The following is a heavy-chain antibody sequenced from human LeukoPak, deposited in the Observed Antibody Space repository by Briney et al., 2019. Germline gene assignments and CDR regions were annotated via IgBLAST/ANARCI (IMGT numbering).Heavy chain of an antibody. CDR1: GYTFTGYY. V-gene: IGHV1-8*02. Sequence: ASVKVSCKASGYTFTGYYMHWVRQATGQGLEWMGWMNPNSGNTGYAQKFQGRVTMTRNTSISTAYMELSSLRSEDTAVYYCARGPPGTEDYWGQGTLVTVSS. CDR3: ARGPPGTEDY. J-gene: IGHJ4*02. CDR2: MNPNSGNT.